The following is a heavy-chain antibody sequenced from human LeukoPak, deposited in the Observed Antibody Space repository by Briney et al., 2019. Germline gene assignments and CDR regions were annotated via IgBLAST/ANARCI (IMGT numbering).Heavy chain of an antibody. Sequence: PSETLSLTCTVSGGSISSYYWSWIRQPPGKGLEWIGYIYYSGSTNYNPSLKSRVTISVDTSKNQFSLKLSSVTAADTAVYYRARVSYYDSSGKFDYWGQGTLVTVSS. D-gene: IGHD3-22*01. V-gene: IGHV4-59*01. J-gene: IGHJ4*02. CDR2: IYYSGST. CDR3: ARVSYYDSSGKFDY. CDR1: GGSISSYY.